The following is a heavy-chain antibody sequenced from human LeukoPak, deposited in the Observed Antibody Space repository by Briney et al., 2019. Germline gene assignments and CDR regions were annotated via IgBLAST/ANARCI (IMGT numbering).Heavy chain of an antibody. CDR1: GYTFTSYG. CDR3: ARIVPGIAAAGTFDP. J-gene: IGHJ5*02. V-gene: IGHV1-18*01. CDR2: ISAYNGST. D-gene: IGHD6-13*01. Sequence: ASVKVSCKASGYTFTSYGISWVRQAPGQGLEWMGWISAYNGSTNYAQKLQGRVTMTTDTSTSTAYMELRSLRSDDTAVYYCARIVPGIAAAGTFDPWGQGTLVTVSS.